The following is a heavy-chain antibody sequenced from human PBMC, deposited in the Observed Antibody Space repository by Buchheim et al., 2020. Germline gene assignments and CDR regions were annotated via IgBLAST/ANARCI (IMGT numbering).Heavy chain of an antibody. D-gene: IGHD3-16*02. J-gene: IGHJ6*02. CDR2: IYYRGSP. CDR3: ARESFIEKGLYYGMDV. Sequence: QVQLQESGPGLVKPSQTLSLTCTVSGGSISSGGYYWSWIRQHPGKGLEWIGYIYYRGSPYYNPPLKSRVPISVDTSKNQFSLKLRSVTAADTAVYYCARESFIEKGLYYGMDVWGQGTT. CDR1: GGSISSGGYY. V-gene: IGHV4-31*03.